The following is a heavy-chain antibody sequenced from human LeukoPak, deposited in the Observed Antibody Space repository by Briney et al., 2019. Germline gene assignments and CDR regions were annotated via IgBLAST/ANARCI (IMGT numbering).Heavy chain of an antibody. CDR3: ARYGVTTVTDHGNFDY. D-gene: IGHD4-11*01. CDR1: GGSISSGGYY. V-gene: IGHV4-31*03. J-gene: IGHJ4*02. CDR2: IYYSGST. Sequence: PSETLSLTCTVSGGSISSGGYYWSWIRQHPGKGLEWIGYIYYSGSTYHNPSLKSRVTISVDTSKNQFSLKLSSVTAADTAVYYCARYGVTTVTDHGNFDYWGQGTLVTVSS.